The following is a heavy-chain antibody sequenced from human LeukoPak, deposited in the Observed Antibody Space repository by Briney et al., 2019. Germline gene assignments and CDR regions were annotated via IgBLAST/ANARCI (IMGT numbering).Heavy chain of an antibody. D-gene: IGHD5-18*01. CDR1: GFTFSSYS. J-gene: IGHJ4*02. V-gene: IGHV3-21*01. CDR2: ISSSSSYI. Sequence: PGGSLRLSCAASGFTFSSYSMNWVRQAPGKGLEWVSSISSSSSYIYYADSVKGRFTISRDNAKNLLYLQMNSLRAEDTAVYYCARPDTAMVRGYYFDYWGQGTLVTVSS. CDR3: ARPDTAMVRGYYFDY.